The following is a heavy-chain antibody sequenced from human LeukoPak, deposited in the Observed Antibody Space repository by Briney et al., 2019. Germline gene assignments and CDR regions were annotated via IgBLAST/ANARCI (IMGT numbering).Heavy chain of an antibody. CDR3: ARDHEGSGRDY. D-gene: IGHD2-15*01. V-gene: IGHV4-39*07. J-gene: IGHJ4*02. CDR2: IYYSGST. Sequence: PSETLSLTCTVSGGSISSSSYYWGWIRQPPGKGLEWIGSIYYSGSTYYNPSLKSRVTISVDTSKNQFSLKLSSVTAADTAVYYCARDHEGSGRDYWGQGTLVTVSS. CDR1: GGSISSSSYY.